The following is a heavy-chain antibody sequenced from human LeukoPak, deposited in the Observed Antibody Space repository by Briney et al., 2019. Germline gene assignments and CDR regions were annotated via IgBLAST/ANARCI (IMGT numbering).Heavy chain of an antibody. V-gene: IGHV3-23*01. Sequence: GGSLRLSCAASGFTFSGYTMSWVRQAPGKGLEWVSAISGSGGSTYYADSVKGRFTISRDNSKNTLYLQMNSLRAEDTAVYYCAKDRDMVRGVIGYFDYWGQGTLVTVSS. D-gene: IGHD3-10*01. J-gene: IGHJ4*02. CDR2: ISGSGGST. CDR3: AKDRDMVRGVIGYFDY. CDR1: GFTFSGYT.